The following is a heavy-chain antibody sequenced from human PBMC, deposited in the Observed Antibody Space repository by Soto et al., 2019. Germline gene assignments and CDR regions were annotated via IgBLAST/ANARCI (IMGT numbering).Heavy chain of an antibody. CDR1: GGISMSYV. J-gene: IGHJ4*02. V-gene: IGHV1-69*02. D-gene: IGHD3-22*01. Sequence: QVQVVQSGAEVRKPGSSVKVSCKTSGGISMSYVINWVRQAPGQGLEWMGRLIPSLDITNYAQKFQGRVSLTADKPPTTAYMELTTLRSDDTAVYYCATTLLYDANGYYGGDYWGQGTPVIVST. CDR2: LIPSLDIT. CDR3: ATTLLYDANGYYGGDY.